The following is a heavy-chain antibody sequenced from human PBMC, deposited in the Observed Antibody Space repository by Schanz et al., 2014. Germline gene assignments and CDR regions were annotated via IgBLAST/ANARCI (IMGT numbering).Heavy chain of an antibody. V-gene: IGHV3-48*01. J-gene: IGHJ5*02. D-gene: IGHD2-2*01. CDR2: VSRSTPDI. CDR1: GFGFSSYG. Sequence: VQLVESGGGVVQPGRSLKLSCAASGFGFSSYGMNWVRQAPGKGLEWVSYVSRSTPDIYYADSVKGRFTMSRDNAKNSVFLQMNSLRAEDTAVYYCARAGYDADNWFDPWGQGTLXTVSS. CDR3: ARAGYDADNWFDP.